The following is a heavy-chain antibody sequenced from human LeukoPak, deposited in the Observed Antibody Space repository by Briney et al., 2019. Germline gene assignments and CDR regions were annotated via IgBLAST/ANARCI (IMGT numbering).Heavy chain of an antibody. CDR3: ARANIPLLRCFVTLYFDY. CDR1: GGTFSSYA. Sequence: ASVKVSCKASGGTFSSYAISWVRQAPGQGLEWMGGIIPIFGTANYAQKFQGRVTITADESTSTAYMELSSLRSEDTAVYYCARANIPLLRCFVTLYFDYWGQGTLVTVSS. CDR2: IIPIFGTA. V-gene: IGHV1-69*13. J-gene: IGHJ4*02. D-gene: IGHD3-9*01.